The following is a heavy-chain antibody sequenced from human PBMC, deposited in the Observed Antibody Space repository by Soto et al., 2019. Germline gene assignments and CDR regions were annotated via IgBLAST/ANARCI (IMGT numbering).Heavy chain of an antibody. Sequence: GGSLRLSCTASGFTITSYWMSWVRQAPGKGLEWVATIKQDGSEEHYVDSVKGRFTIFRDNAKNSLYLQMYSLRAEDTALYSCARGCGYATCPYYMELWGKGTTVTVS. CDR1: GFTITSYW. J-gene: IGHJ6*03. CDR2: IKQDGSEE. V-gene: IGHV3-7*01. D-gene: IGHD3-22*01. CDR3: ARGCGYATCPYYMEL.